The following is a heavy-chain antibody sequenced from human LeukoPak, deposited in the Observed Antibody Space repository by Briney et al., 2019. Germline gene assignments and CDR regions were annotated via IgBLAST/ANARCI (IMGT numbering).Heavy chain of an antibody. CDR3: ARRSITMIVVEGYFDY. CDR2: IYHSGST. V-gene: IGHV4-38-2*01. D-gene: IGHD3-22*01. CDR1: GYSISSGYY. J-gene: IGHJ4*02. Sequence: PSETLSLTCAVSGYSISSGYYWGRIRQPPGKGLEWIGSIYHSGSTYYNPSLKSRVTISVDTSKNQFSLKLSSVTAADTAVYYCARRSITMIVVEGYFDYWGQGTLVTVSS.